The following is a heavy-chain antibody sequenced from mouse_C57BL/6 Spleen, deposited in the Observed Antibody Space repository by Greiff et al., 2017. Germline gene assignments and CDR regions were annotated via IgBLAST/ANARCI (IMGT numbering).Heavy chain of an antibody. Sequence: LVESGPELVKPGASVKISCKASGYSFTDYNMNWVKQSNGKSLEWIGVITPTYGTTSYNQKFKGKATLTVDQSSSTAYMQLNSLTSEDSAVYYCAREGSYYSNYVDFDYWGQGTTLTVSS. CDR3: AREGSYYSNYVDFDY. CDR2: ITPTYGTT. D-gene: IGHD2-5*01. V-gene: IGHV1-39*01. J-gene: IGHJ2*01. CDR1: GYSFTDYN.